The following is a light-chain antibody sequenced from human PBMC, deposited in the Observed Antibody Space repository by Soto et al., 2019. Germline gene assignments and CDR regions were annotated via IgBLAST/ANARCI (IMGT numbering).Light chain of an antibody. CDR1: RSVRSY. J-gene: IGKJ5*01. V-gene: IGKV3-11*01. CDR2: DAS. CDR3: QQRYAWPPIT. Sequence: EIVLTQSPATLSLSPGERATLSCRASRSVRSYLAWYQQKPGQAPRLLIYDASNRAAGIPARFSGSGSETDFTLTISNLEHEDFAVYYCQQRYAWPPITFGQGTRLEIK.